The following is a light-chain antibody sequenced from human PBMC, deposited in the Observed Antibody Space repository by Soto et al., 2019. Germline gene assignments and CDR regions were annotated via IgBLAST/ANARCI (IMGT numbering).Light chain of an antibody. J-gene: IGKJ2*01. V-gene: IGKV3-20*01. CDR3: QQYGRSPYT. Sequence: EIVLTQSPGTLSLSPGERATLSCRASETIASNSLAWYQQKPGQAPRLVIYGASSTAAGIPDRFYGGGSGTDFSLTISGLEPEDFAVYYCQQYGRSPYTFGRGTKLEIK. CDR2: GAS. CDR1: ETIASNS.